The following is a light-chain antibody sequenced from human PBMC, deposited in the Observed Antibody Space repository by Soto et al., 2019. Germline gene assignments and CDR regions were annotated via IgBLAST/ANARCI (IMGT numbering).Light chain of an antibody. CDR3: QQGYGFAFT. V-gene: IGKV1-12*01. CDR2: AAS. J-gene: IGKJ3*01. Sequence: DIQMTQSPSSVSASVGDRVTISCRASHDISTWLAWYQQKPGKAPKLLIYAASSLQSGVPSRFSGSGSGTDFTLTISSLQPEDFATYFCQQGYGFAFTFGPGTKVDIK. CDR1: HDISTW.